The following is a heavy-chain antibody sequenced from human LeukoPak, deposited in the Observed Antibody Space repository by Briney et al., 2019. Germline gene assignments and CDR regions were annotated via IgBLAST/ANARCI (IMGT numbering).Heavy chain of an antibody. V-gene: IGHV1-46*01. D-gene: IGHD6-6*01. CDR1: GYTFTSNF. CDR3: ARTAGRTFDY. CDR2: INPSGGST. Sequence: ASVKVSCKASGYTFTSNFMHWVRQAPGQGLEWMGIINPSGGSTSYAQKFQGRVTMTRDTSTSTVYMELSSLRSEDTAVYYCARTAGRTFDYWGQGTLVTVTS. J-gene: IGHJ4*02.